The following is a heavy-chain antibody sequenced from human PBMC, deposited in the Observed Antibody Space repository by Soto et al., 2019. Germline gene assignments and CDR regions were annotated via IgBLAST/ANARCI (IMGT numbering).Heavy chain of an antibody. D-gene: IGHD2-8*01. J-gene: IGHJ5*02. CDR2: INHSGST. CDR3: ARGLRFNAEAPFDP. Sequence: QVQLQQWGAGLLKPSETLSLTCAVYGGSFSGYYWSWIRQPPGKGLEGIGEINHSGSTNYNPSLKIRVTVSVATSKNHFSLKLSSVTAADTAVYYCARGLRFNAEAPFDPWGQGTLVTVSS. CDR1: GGSFSGYY. V-gene: IGHV4-34*01.